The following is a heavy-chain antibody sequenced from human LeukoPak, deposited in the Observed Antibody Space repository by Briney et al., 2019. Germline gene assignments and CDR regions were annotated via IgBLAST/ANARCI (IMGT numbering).Heavy chain of an antibody. V-gene: IGHV3-66*02. Sequence: PGGSLRLSCAASGFTVSSNYMSWVRQAPGKGLEWVSVIYSGGSTYYADSVKGRFTISRDNSKNTLYLQMNSLRAEDTAVYYCARDSSSWRQDFDYWGQRTLVTVSS. CDR2: IYSGGST. CDR1: GFTVSSNY. CDR3: ARDSSSWRQDFDY. D-gene: IGHD6-13*01. J-gene: IGHJ4*02.